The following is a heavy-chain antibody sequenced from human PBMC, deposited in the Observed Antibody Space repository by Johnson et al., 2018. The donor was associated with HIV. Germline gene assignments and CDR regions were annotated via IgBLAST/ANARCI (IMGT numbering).Heavy chain of an antibody. V-gene: IGHV3-9*01. D-gene: IGHD6-19*01. CDR2: ITWNGDTI. CDR1: GFTIEDYA. CDR3: ARARQRWLPNDGFDI. J-gene: IGHJ3*02. Sequence: VQLVESVGGLLQPGRSLRLSCAASGFTIEDYAMHWVRQAPGKGLEWVSGITWNGDTIDSADSVEGRFTISRDNAKNSLYLQMNSLRVEDTALYYCARARQRWLPNDGFDIWGQGTMVTVSS.